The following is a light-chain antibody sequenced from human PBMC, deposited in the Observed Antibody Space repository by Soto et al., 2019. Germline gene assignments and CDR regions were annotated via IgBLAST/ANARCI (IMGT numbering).Light chain of an antibody. Sequence: DIQLTQSPPSLSATVGDRVTITCRASQTIDSYLNWVQQKPGMAPKLLIYAASKLQSGVPSRFRGSGSGTDFTLTIDTLQPDDFASYYCQQTRSGITFGQGTRLEIK. CDR2: AAS. CDR1: QTIDSY. J-gene: IGKJ5*01. CDR3: QQTRSGIT. V-gene: IGKV1-39*01.